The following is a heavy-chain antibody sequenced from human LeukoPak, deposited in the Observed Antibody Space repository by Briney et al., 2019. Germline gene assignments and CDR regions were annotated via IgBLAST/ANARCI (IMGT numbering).Heavy chain of an antibody. D-gene: IGHD4-17*01. CDR2: IWFDGSHQ. V-gene: IGHV3-33*01. CDR3: VREAPGDNDPSNVDY. Sequence: GGSLRLSCAASGFTFNICGMHWVRQAPGKGLEWVAAIWFDGSHQYYADSVMGRFTISRDNSKDTLYLQMNRLRAEDTAVYFCVREAPGDNDPSNVDYWGQGTLVTVSS. J-gene: IGHJ4*02. CDR1: GFTFNICG.